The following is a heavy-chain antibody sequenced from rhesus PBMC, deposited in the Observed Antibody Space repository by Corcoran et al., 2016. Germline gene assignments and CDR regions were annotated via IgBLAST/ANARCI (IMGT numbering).Heavy chain of an antibody. D-gene: IGHD4-29*01. CDR3: AREGSGGSSS. Sequence: QVKLQQWGEGLVKPSETLSLTCAVYGGSISGYYYRTGIRQPPGKGLEWIGYIYGNSASTNYNPSLKNRVTSSKDTSKNQFSLKLSSVTAADTAVYHCAREGSGGSSSWGQGVLVTVSS. V-gene: IGHV4-73*01. CDR1: GGSISGYYY. CDR2: IYGNSAST. J-gene: IGHJ4*01.